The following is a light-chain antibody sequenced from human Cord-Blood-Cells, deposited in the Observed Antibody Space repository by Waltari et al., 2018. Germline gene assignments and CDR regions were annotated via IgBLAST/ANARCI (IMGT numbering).Light chain of an antibody. CDR1: QSVSSSY. V-gene: IGKV3-20*01. CDR3: QQYGSSPWT. CDR2: GAS. J-gene: IGKJ1*01. Sequence: EIVLKQSPGTLSLSPGERATLSCRASQSVSSSYLAWYQQKPGQAPRLLIYGASSRATDIPDRFSGSGSGTDFTLTISRLEPEDFAVYYCQQYGSSPWTFGQGTKVEIK.